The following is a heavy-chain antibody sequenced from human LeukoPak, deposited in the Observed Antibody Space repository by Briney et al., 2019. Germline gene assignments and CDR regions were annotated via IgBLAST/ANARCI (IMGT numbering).Heavy chain of an antibody. V-gene: IGHV3-23*01. Sequence: GGSLRLSCAASGFTFDDYAMHWVRQAPGKGLEWVSAISGSGGSTYYADSVKGRFTISRDNSKNTLYLQMNSLRAEDTAVYYCAKRTYYYDSRAFDIWGQGTMVTVSS. CDR3: AKRTYYYDSRAFDI. CDR1: GFTFDDYA. D-gene: IGHD3-22*01. J-gene: IGHJ3*02. CDR2: ISGSGGST.